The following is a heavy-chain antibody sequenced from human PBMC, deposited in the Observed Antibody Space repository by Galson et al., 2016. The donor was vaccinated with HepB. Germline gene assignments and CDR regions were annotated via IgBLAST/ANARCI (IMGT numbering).Heavy chain of an antibody. CDR1: GFMFSSYW. J-gene: IGHJ4*02. D-gene: IGHD2-15*01. CDR2: IKQDGSEQ. V-gene: IGHV3-7*01. CDR3: SRMCSGGSCYSY. Sequence: SLRLSCAASGFMFSSYWMSWVRQAPVRGLEWVANIKQDGSEQYYVDSLKGRLTISRDNTENSLYLQMNSLRAEDTAVYYCSRMCSGGSCYSYWGQGTLVTVSS.